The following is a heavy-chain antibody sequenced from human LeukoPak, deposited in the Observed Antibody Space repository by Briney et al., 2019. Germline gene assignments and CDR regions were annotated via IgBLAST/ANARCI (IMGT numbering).Heavy chain of an antibody. CDR3: AASIAVAGTPFDY. D-gene: IGHD6-19*01. Sequence: KPSETLSLTCTVSGGSISSYYWSWIRQPPGKGLEWIGYIYYSGSTNYNPSLKGRVTISVDTSKNQFSLKLSSVTAADAAVYYCAASIAVAGTPFDYWGQGTLVTVSS. CDR2: IYYSGST. J-gene: IGHJ4*02. CDR1: GGSISSYY. V-gene: IGHV4-59*01.